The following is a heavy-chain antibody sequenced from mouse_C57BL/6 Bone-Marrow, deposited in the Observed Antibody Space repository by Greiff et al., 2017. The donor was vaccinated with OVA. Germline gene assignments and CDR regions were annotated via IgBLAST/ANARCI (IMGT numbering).Heavy chain of an antibody. Sequence: QVQLQQSGPELVKPGASVKISCKASGYAFSSSWMNWVKQRPGKGLEWIGRIYPGDGDPNYNGKFKGKATLTADKSSSTAYMQLSSLTSEDSAVYFCAGGTTVVEVWYFDVWGTGTTVTVSS. CDR2: IYPGDGDP. CDR1: GYAFSSSW. J-gene: IGHJ1*03. D-gene: IGHD1-1*01. CDR3: AGGTTVVEVWYFDV. V-gene: IGHV1-82*01.